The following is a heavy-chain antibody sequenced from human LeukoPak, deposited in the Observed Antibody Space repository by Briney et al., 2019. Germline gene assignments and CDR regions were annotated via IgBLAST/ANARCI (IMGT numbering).Heavy chain of an antibody. V-gene: IGHV4-59*11. J-gene: IGHJ3*02. CDR2: IYYIGST. CDR3: ARDLVTVTKGFDI. CDR1: GGSISGHY. D-gene: IGHD4-17*01. Sequence: SETLSLTCTVSGGSISGHYWSWIRQPPGKGLEWIGYIYYIGSTNYNPSLKSRVTISIDTSRNQFSLRLSSVTAADTAVYYCARDLVTVTKGFDIWGQGTMVSVSS.